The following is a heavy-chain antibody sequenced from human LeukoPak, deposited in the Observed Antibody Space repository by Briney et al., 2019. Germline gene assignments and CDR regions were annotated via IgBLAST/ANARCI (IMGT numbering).Heavy chain of an antibody. CDR1: GFSFSDYN. D-gene: IGHD5-12*01. CDR3: AKPYREWLRSNLPAKYFDY. Sequence: PGGSLRLSCVASGFSFSDYNMHWVRQAPGKGLEWVAVISYDGSNKYYADSVKGRFTISRDNSKNTLYLQMNSLRAEDTAVYYCAKPYREWLRSNLPAKYFDYWGQGTLVTVSS. V-gene: IGHV3-30*18. J-gene: IGHJ4*02. CDR2: ISYDGSNK.